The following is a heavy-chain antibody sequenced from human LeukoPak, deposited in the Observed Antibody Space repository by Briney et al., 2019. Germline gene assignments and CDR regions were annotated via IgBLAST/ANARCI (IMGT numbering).Heavy chain of an antibody. Sequence: GESLKISCKGSGYSFTKSWIGWVRPMPGKGLEWMGIIYPGDSETRYSPSFQGQVTISVDKSISTAYLQWSGLKASDTAKYYCARQGNDNGASAAFDIWGQGTMVTVSS. CDR1: GYSFTKSW. J-gene: IGHJ3*02. CDR2: IYPGDSET. D-gene: IGHD4-17*01. CDR3: ARQGNDNGASAAFDI. V-gene: IGHV5-51*01.